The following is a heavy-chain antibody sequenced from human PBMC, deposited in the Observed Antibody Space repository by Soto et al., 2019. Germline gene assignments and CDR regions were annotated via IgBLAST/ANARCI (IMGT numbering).Heavy chain of an antibody. D-gene: IGHD3-22*01. V-gene: IGHV1-2*04. Sequence: QVQLVQSGAEVKKPGASVKVSCKASGYTFTGYYMHWVRQAPGQGLEWMGWINPNSGGTNYAQKFQGWVTMTRDTSISTAYMELSRLRSDDKAVYYCARDRESGWGYYYGMDVWGQGTTVTVSS. CDR1: GYTFTGYY. CDR2: INPNSGGT. J-gene: IGHJ6*02. CDR3: ARDRESGWGYYYGMDV.